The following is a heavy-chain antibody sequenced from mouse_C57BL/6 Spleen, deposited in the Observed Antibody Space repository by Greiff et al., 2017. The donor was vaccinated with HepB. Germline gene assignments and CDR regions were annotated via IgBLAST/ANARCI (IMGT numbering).Heavy chain of an antibody. CDR1: GYSITSGYY. J-gene: IGHJ2*01. CDR2: ISYDGSN. Sequence: EVQLQESGPGLVKPSQSLSLTCSVTGYSITSGYYWNWIRQFPGNKLEWMGYISYDGSNNYNPSLKNRISITRDTSKNQFFLKLNSVTTEDTATYYCARRWVDYWGQGTTLTVSS. D-gene: IGHD1-1*02. V-gene: IGHV3-6*01. CDR3: ARRWVDY.